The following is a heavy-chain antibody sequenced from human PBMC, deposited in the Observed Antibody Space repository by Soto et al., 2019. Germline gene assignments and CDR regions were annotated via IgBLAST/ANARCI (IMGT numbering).Heavy chain of an antibody. Sequence: PGGSLRLSCAASGFPFSSYAMSWVRQAPGTGLEWVSAISGSGGSTYYADSVKGRFTISRDNSKNTLYLQMNSLRAADTAVYYCAKGHVLRYFDWLESSGMDVWGQGTTVTVSS. CDR3: AKGHVLRYFDWLESSGMDV. CDR1: GFPFSSYA. J-gene: IGHJ6*02. V-gene: IGHV3-23*01. D-gene: IGHD3-9*01. CDR2: ISGSGGST.